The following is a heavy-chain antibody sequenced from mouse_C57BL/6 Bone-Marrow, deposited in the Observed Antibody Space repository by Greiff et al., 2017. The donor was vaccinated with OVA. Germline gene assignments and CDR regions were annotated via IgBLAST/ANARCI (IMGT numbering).Heavy chain of an antibody. CDR2: IYPGSGRT. V-gene: IGHV1-55*01. CDR1: GYTFTSYW. Sequence: VKLQQPGAELVKPGASVKMSCKASGYTFTSYWITWVKQRPGQGLEWIGDIYPGSGRTNYNEKFKSKATLTVDTSSSTSYMQLSSLTSEDSAVDYCARAGITTVEGDFAMDDWGQGTSVTVSS. CDR3: ARAGITTVEGDFAMDD. J-gene: IGHJ4*01. D-gene: IGHD1-1*01.